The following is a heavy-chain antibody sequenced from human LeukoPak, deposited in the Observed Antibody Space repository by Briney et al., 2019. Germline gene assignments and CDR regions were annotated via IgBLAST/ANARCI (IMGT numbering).Heavy chain of an antibody. V-gene: IGHV3-30*04. CDR2: ISYDGSNK. CDR1: GFTLSSYA. D-gene: IGHD3-22*01. Sequence: GGSLRLSCAASGFTLSSYAMHWVRQAPGKGLEWVAVISYDGSNKYYADSVKGRFTISRDNSKNTLYLQMNSLRAEDTAVYYCARAPYYYDSSGPFDYWGQGTLVTVSS. CDR3: ARAPYYYDSSGPFDY. J-gene: IGHJ4*02.